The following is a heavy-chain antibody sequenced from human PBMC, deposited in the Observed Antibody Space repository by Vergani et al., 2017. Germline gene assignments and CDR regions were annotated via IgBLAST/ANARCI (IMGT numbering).Heavy chain of an antibody. D-gene: IGHD6-19*01. CDR2: IHYNENT. Sequence: QVQLQESGPGLLKSSETLSLTCIVSFDSIRNLYCNWIRQPPGKGLEWIGSIHYNENTNYNPSLKTRVTMSVDTSKNQFSLTLTSVTAADTAVYYCASDTHSGQRADRWGEGSLVTVTS. V-gene: IGHV4-59*11. J-gene: IGHJ5*02. CDR3: ASDTHSGQRADR. CDR1: FDSIRNLY.